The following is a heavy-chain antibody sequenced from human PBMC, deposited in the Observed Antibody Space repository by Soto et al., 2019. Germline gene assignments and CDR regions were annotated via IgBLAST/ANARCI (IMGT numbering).Heavy chain of an antibody. D-gene: IGHD3-10*01. J-gene: IGHJ4*02. CDR3: ARDLVSGSGSLGH. Sequence: EVQLVESGGGSVQPGGSLRLSCAASGFTFTKSWMHWVRQVPGKGLVWVSRIMNAGNVAQYADFVKGRFTISRDNAKNTLDLQMNSLRVEDTAVYSCARDLVSGSGSLGHWGQGTLVTVSS. V-gene: IGHV3-74*01. CDR1: GFTFTKSW. CDR2: IMNAGNVA.